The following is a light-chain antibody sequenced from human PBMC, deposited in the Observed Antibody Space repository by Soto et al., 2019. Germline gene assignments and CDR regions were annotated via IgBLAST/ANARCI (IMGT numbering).Light chain of an antibody. CDR3: QQSYNTPYT. J-gene: IGKJ2*01. CDR1: QTISTY. V-gene: IGKV1-39*01. Sequence: DIQMTQSPSSLSASVGDRVTITCRASQTISTYLNWYQVKQGKAPKLLIYAASSLHSGVPSRFSGRGSGTDFTLTISGLRPEEFATYYCQQSYNTPYTFGQGTRLEI. CDR2: AAS.